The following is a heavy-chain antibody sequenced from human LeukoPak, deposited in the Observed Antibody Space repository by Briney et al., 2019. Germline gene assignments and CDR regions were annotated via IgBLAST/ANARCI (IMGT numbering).Heavy chain of an antibody. CDR3: AKDSDSSGWYDGY. J-gene: IGHJ4*02. CDR2: IRYDGSNK. Sequence: GGSLRLSCAASGFTFSNYGMHWVRQAPGKGLEWVAFIRYDGSNKYYADSVKGRFTISRDNSKNTLYLQMNSLRAEDTAVYYCAKDSDSSGWYDGYWGQGTLVTVSS. CDR1: GFTFSNYG. D-gene: IGHD6-19*01. V-gene: IGHV3-30*02.